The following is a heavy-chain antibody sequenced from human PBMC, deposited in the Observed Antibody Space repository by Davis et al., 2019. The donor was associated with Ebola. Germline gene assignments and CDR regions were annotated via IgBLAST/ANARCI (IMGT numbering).Heavy chain of an antibody. CDR1: GYTFSNYY. Sequence: ASVKVSCKASGYTFSNYYIHWVRQAPGQGLEWMGWINPNSGGTNYAQKFQGRVTMTRDTSISTAYMELSRLRSDDTAVYYCARGNPTYSSSWIWFDPWGQGTLVTVSS. CDR3: ARGNPTYSSSWIWFDP. D-gene: IGHD6-13*01. V-gene: IGHV1-2*02. J-gene: IGHJ5*02. CDR2: INPNSGGT.